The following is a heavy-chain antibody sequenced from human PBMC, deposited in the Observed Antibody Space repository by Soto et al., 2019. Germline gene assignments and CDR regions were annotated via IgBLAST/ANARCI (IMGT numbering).Heavy chain of an antibody. Sequence: EVQLVESGGGLVKPGGSLRLSCAASGFTFSSYSMNWVRQAPGKGLEWFSSISSSSSYIYYADSVKGRFTISRDNAKNSLYLQMNSLRAEDTAVYYCARDPYGGSSSYYFDYWGQGTLVTVSS. V-gene: IGHV3-21*01. CDR1: GFTFSSYS. CDR2: ISSSSSYI. CDR3: ARDPYGGSSSYYFDY. D-gene: IGHD2-2*01. J-gene: IGHJ4*02.